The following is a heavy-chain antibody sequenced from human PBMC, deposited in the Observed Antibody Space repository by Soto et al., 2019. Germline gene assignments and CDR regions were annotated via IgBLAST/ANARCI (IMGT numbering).Heavy chain of an antibody. V-gene: IGHV1-69*04. CDR3: ARDSSGHSGDAFDI. CDR1: GYTFTSYG. Sequence: SVKVSCKASGYTFTSYGISWVRQAPGQGLEWMGRIIPILGIANYAQKFQGRVTITADKSTSTAYMELSSLRSEDTAVYYCARDSSGHSGDAFDIWGQGTMVTVSS. CDR2: IIPILGIA. J-gene: IGHJ3*02. D-gene: IGHD3-22*01.